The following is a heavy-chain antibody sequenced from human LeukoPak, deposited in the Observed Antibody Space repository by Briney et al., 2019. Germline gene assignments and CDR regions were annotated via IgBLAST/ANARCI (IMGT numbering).Heavy chain of an antibody. V-gene: IGHV3-66*01. J-gene: IGHJ4*02. CDR1: GFTVSSNY. CDR3: ARESSSGYYLSY. Sequence: GGSLRLSCAASGFTVSSNYMSWARQAPGKGLEWVSVIYSGGRTYYADSVKGRFTISRDNSKNTLYLQMNSLRAEDTAVYYCARESSSGYYLSYWGQGTLVTVSS. CDR2: IYSGGRT. D-gene: IGHD3-22*01.